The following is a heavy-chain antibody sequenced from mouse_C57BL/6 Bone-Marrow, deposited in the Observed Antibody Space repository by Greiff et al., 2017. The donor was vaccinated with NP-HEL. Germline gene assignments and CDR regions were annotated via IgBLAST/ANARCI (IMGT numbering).Heavy chain of an antibody. Sequence: QVQLKQSGPELVKPGASVKISCKASGYSFTSYYIHWVKQRPGQGLEWIGWIYPGSGNTKYNEKFKGKATLTADTSSSTAYMQLSSLTSEDSAVYYCARDYGRGWYFDVWGTGTTVTVSS. CDR1: GYSFTSYY. CDR3: ARDYGRGWYFDV. CDR2: IYPGSGNT. D-gene: IGHD1-1*01. J-gene: IGHJ1*03. V-gene: IGHV1-66*01.